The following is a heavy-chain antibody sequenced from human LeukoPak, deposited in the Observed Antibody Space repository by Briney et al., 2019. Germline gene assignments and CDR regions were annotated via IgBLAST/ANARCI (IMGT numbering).Heavy chain of an antibody. CDR1: GGSISSYY. Sequence: SETLSLTCTVSGGSISSYYWSWIRQPPGKGLEWIGYIYYSGSTNYNPSLKSRVTISVDTSKNQFSLRLTSVTAADTAVYYCARQGLGSSEDYWGQGTLVTVSS. CDR2: IYYSGST. CDR3: ARQGLGSSEDY. J-gene: IGHJ4*02. V-gene: IGHV4-59*08. D-gene: IGHD3-10*01.